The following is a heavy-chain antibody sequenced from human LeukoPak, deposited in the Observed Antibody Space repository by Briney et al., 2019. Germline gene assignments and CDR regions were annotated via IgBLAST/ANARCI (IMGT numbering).Heavy chain of an antibody. J-gene: IGHJ5*02. Sequence: PSQTLSLTCTVSGASISSGDYLWSWIRQPPGMGLEWIGNIYYSGSTNYNASLKSRVTISIDTSKNQFSLNLSTVTAADTAVYYCARDRSSSSSYFDPWGQGTLVTVSS. CDR1: GASISSGDYL. CDR3: ARDRSSSSSYFDP. V-gene: IGHV4-30-4*01. D-gene: IGHD6-6*01. CDR2: IYYSGST.